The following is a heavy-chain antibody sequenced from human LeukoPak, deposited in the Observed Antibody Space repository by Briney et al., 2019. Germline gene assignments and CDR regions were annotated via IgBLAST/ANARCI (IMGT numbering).Heavy chain of an antibody. V-gene: IGHV4-61*01. CDR1: GGSVSSGTYY. Sequence: SETLSLTCTVSGGSVSSGTYYWTWIRQPPGKGLEWIGCVYSSESTNYNPSLKSRVAISVDTSKNQFSLKLSSVTAAGTAVYYCAAYGGVTFDYWGQGTLVTVSS. CDR2: VYSSEST. J-gene: IGHJ4*02. CDR3: AAYGGVTFDY. D-gene: IGHD4-11*01.